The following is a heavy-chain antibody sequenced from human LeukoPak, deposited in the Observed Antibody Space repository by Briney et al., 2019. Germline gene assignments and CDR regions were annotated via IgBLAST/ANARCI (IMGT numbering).Heavy chain of an antibody. D-gene: IGHD2-21*02. CDR3: ARMCCGSDCLLDV. CDR2: ISAYNSNT. Sequence: ASVKVSCKASGYTFSSYGITWVRQAPGQGLEWMGWISAYNSNTHYAQKLQGRVTMTTDTSTSTAYMELSSLRSEDTAVYYCARMCCGSDCLLDVWGKGTTVIISS. CDR1: GYTFSSYG. V-gene: IGHV1-18*01. J-gene: IGHJ6*04.